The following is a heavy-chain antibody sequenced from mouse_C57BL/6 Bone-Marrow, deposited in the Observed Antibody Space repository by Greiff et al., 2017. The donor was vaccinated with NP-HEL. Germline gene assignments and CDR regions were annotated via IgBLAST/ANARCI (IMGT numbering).Heavy chain of an antibody. Sequence: EVQLVESGGGLVQPGGSLSLSCAASGFTFTDYYMSWVRQPPGKALEWLGFIRNKANGYTTEYSASVKGRFTISRDNSQSILYLQMNAMRAEDSATYYCARYNSEPGITLHYAMDYWGQGTSVTVSS. CDR3: ARYNSEPGITLHYAMDY. D-gene: IGHD1-1*01. CDR2: IRNKANGYTT. J-gene: IGHJ4*01. V-gene: IGHV7-3*01. CDR1: GFTFTDYY.